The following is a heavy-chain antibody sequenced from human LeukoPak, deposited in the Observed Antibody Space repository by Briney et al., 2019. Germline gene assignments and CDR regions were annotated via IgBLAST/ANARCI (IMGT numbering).Heavy chain of an antibody. CDR3: ARYRNYDILTGYYLSDAFDI. J-gene: IGHJ3*02. Sequence: SVKVSCKASGGTFSSYAISWVRQAPGQGLEWMGGIIPIFGTANYAQKFQGRVTITTDESTSTAYMELSSLRSEDTAVYYCARYRNYDILTGYYLSDAFDIWGQGTMVTVSS. V-gene: IGHV1-69*05. D-gene: IGHD3-9*01. CDR2: IIPIFGTA. CDR1: GGTFSSYA.